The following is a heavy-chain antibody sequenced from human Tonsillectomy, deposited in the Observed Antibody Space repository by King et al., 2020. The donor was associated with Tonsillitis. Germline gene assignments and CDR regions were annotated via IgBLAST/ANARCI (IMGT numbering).Heavy chain of an antibody. D-gene: IGHD3-22*01. V-gene: IGHV3-7*01. J-gene: IGHJ2*01. CDR3: ARDQRGYYDSSGYYSDWHFDL. CDR1: GFTFSNYW. Sequence: VQLVESGGGLVQPGGSLRLSCAVSGFTFSNYWMSWVRQAPGKGLEWVANIKQDGSEKYYVDSVKGRFTISRDNAKNSLYLLMNSLRAEDTAVYYCARDQRGYYDSSGYYSDWHFDLWGRGTLVTVSS. CDR2: IKQDGSEK.